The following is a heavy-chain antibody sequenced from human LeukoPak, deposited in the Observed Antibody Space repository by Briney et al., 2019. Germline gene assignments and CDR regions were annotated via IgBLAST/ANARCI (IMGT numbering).Heavy chain of an antibody. CDR3: ARDRVAAAGLRYYYYGMDV. CDR2: ISAYNGNT. D-gene: IGHD6-13*01. Sequence: GASVKVSCKASGYTLTSYGISWVRQAPGQGLEWMGWISAYNGNTNYAQKLQGRVTMTTDTSTSTAYMELRSLRSDDTAVYYCARDRVAAAGLRYYYYGMDVWGQGTTVTVSS. J-gene: IGHJ6*02. V-gene: IGHV1-18*01. CDR1: GYTLTSYG.